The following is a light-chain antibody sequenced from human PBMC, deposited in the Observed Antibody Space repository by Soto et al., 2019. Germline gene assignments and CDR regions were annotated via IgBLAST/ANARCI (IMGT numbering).Light chain of an antibody. Sequence: SYELTQPPSVSVAPGKTARIPGGGNNIGSKSVHWYQQKPGQAPVLVIYYDSDRPSGIPERFSGSNSGNTATLTISRVEAGDEADYYCQVWDSSSDPWVFGGGTQLTVL. CDR2: YDS. CDR3: QVWDSSSDPWV. J-gene: IGLJ3*02. V-gene: IGLV3-21*04. CDR1: NIGSKS.